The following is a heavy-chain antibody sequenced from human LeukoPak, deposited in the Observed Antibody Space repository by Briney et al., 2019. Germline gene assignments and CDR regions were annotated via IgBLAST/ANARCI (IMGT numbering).Heavy chain of an antibody. CDR3: ARDPGPGYYYGSGSYGWFDP. D-gene: IGHD3-10*01. J-gene: IGHJ5*02. CDR1: GGSINSSNSY. Sequence: PSETPTLTCSVSGGSINSSNSYWAWIRQSPGKGLEWIANIYYTGSTYYNPSLKSRVTMLVDTSNNHFSLRLTSVTAADTAVYYCARDPGPGYYYGSGSYGWFDPWGQGTLVTVSS. CDR2: IYYTGST. V-gene: IGHV4-39*07.